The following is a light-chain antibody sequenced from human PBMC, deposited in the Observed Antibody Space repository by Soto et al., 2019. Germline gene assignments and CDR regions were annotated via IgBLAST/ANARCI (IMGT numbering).Light chain of an antibody. CDR3: QQYGSSPIT. Sequence: EIVLTQSPGSLSLSPGASATLSCRASQSVSSYSLAWYQKKPGQAPRLLIYGASSRAAGIPDRFSGSGSGTEFTLTISRLEPEDFAVYYCQQYGSSPITFGQGTRLEIK. J-gene: IGKJ5*01. CDR2: GAS. V-gene: IGKV3-20*01. CDR1: QSVSSYS.